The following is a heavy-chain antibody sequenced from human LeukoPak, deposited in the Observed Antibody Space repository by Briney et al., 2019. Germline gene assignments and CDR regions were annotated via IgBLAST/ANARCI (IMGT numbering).Heavy chain of an antibody. V-gene: IGHV3-21*01. D-gene: IGHD2-2*02. CDR1: GFTFSGYS. CDR2: ISSSSSYI. Sequence: PGGSLRLSCAASGFTFSGYSMTWVRQAPGKGLEWISSISSSSSYIYYADSVKGRFTISRDNAKNSLYLQMNSLRAEDTAVYYYARDLVPAAIYERNSFDPWGQGTLVTVSS. J-gene: IGHJ5*02. CDR3: ARDLVPAAIYERNSFDP.